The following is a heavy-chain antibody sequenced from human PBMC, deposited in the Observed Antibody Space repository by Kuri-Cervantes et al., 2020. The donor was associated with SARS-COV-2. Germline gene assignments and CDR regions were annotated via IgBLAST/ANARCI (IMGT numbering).Heavy chain of an antibody. Sequence: SETLSLTCTVSGGSISSYYWSWIRQPAGKGLEWIGRIYTSGSTNYNPSLKSRVTMSVDTSKNQFSLKLSSVTAADTAVYYCARGELALRLNCYYYYGMDVWGQGTTVTVSS. CDR3: ARGELALRLNCYYYYGMDV. CDR2: IYTSGST. V-gene: IGHV4-4*07. J-gene: IGHJ6*02. CDR1: GGSISSYY. D-gene: IGHD5-12*01.